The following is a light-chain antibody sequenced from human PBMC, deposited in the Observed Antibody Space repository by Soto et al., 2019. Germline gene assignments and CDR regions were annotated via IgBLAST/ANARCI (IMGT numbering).Light chain of an antibody. CDR3: ATWDDSLSGPV. J-gene: IGLJ3*02. CDR1: RSTIGGNL. CDR2: SDN. V-gene: IGLV1-47*02. Sequence: QSVLTLPPSASATPGQRVTISCSGSRSTIGGNLVSWYQQFPGAAPKLLIHSDNQRPSGVPARFSGSRSGTSASLAISGLRSEDEADYYCATWDDSLSGPVFGGGTKVTVL.